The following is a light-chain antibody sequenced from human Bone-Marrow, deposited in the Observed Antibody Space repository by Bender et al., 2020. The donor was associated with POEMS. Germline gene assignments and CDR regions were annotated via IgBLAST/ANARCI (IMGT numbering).Light chain of an antibody. CDR3: QSPDSTALYWV. CDR2: KDV. Sequence: SHELTQPPSVSVSPGQTARITCSGETFAKEYSYWYQKKPGQAPVLVIYKDVQRPSGTPERCSGSSSGTTVTLTISGVQAEDEADYYCQSPDSTALYWVFGGGTRLTVL. J-gene: IGLJ3*02. CDR1: TFAKEY. V-gene: IGLV3-25*03.